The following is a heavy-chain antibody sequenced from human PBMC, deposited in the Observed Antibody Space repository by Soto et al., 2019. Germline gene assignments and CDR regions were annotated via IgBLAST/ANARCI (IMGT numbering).Heavy chain of an antibody. D-gene: IGHD2-15*01. CDR2: ISGSGDVI. V-gene: IGHV3-11*01. J-gene: IGHJ4*02. CDR3: ARAPDCGEGSCYRHFDL. Sequence: LRLSCAASAFKFSDYYMSWVRQAPGKGLEWVSYISGSGDVIYYADSVKGRFTISRDNDKKSVHLQMDTLRAEDTALYYCARAPDCGEGSCYRHFDLWGQGTRVTVSS. CDR1: AFKFSDYY.